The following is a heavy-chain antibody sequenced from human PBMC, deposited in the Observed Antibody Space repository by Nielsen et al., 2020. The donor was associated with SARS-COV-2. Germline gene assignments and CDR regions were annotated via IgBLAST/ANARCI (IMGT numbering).Heavy chain of an antibody. Sequence: SETLSLTCTVSTGINNYYWSWIRQPPGKGLEWLAYIHYSGTANYNPSLKSRGLVSIDTSKNQFSLQLHSVTAADTAVYFCARGRVAVNLVVVVFTGGEFYFDSWGQGTPVTVSS. CDR2: IHYSGTA. CDR1: TGINNYY. J-gene: IGHJ4*02. V-gene: IGHV4-59*12. CDR3: ARGRVAVNLVVVVFTGGEFYFDS. D-gene: IGHD3-22*01.